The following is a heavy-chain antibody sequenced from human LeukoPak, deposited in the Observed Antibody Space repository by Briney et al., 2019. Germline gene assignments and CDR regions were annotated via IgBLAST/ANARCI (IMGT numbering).Heavy chain of an antibody. Sequence: SETLSLTCAVYGGSFSGYYWSWIRNPPGKGLEWIGEINHSGSTNYNPSLKRRVTIKVDTSKNQFSLTLSSVTAADTAVYYCATANGPNFDYWGQGTLVTVSS. CDR3: ATANGPNFDY. J-gene: IGHJ4*02. V-gene: IGHV4-34*01. CDR1: GGSFSGYY. D-gene: IGHD2-8*01. CDR2: INHSGST.